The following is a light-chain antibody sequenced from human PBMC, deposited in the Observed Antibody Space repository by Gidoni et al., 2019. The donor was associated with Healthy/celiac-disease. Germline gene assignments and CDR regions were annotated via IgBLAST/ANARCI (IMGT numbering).Light chain of an antibody. V-gene: IGLV3-1*01. CDR3: QAWDSSAVV. CDR2: QDS. Sequence: SYERTQPRSVSVSPGQTASITCSGDKLGDKYACWYQQKPGRSPVLVIYQDSKRPSGIPGRFSGSNSGNTATLTISGTQAMDEADSYCQAWDSSAVVFGGGTKLTVL. CDR1: KLGDKY. J-gene: IGLJ2*01.